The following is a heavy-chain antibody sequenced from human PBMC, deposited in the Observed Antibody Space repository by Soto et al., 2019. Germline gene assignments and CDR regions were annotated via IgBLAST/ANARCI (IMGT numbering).Heavy chain of an antibody. D-gene: IGHD3-3*01. J-gene: IGHJ6*02. CDR3: ARAIGDFWSGYYLNPYYYYGMDV. V-gene: IGHV1-2*02. CDR2: INPNSGGT. CDR1: GYTFTGYY. Sequence: RASVKVSCKASGYTFTGYYMHWVRQAPGQGLEWMGWINPNSGGTNYAQKFQGRVTMTRDTSISRAYMELSRLRSDDTAVYYCARAIGDFWSGYYLNPYYYYGMDVWGQGTTVTVSS.